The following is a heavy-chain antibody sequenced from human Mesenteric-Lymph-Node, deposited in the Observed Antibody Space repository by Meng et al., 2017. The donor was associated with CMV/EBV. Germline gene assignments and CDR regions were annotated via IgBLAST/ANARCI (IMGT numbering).Heavy chain of an antibody. CDR2: MNPSRGST. J-gene: IGHJ4*02. D-gene: IGHD3-9*01. CDR3: ARVSSGGRSFDWSSDH. CDR1: GYNFISYD. Sequence: ASVKVSCKASGYNFISYDISWVRQATGQGLKWMGWMNPSRGSTAYAQSFQGRVTMTWNTSIRTAYMELSSLRFDDTAMYYCARVSSGGRSFDWSSDHWGQGTLVTVSS. V-gene: IGHV1-8*01.